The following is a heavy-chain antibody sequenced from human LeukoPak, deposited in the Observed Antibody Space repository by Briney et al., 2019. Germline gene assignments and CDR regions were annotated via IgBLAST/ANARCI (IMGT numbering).Heavy chain of an antibody. V-gene: IGHV3-30*04. CDR1: GFTFSSYA. Sequence: GGSLRLSCAASGFTFSSYAMHWVRQAPGKGLEWVAVISYDGSNKYYADSVKGRFTISRDNSKNTLYLQMNSLRAEDTAVYYRARCLQLVVGVTAIRYYYYYGMDVWGQGTTVTVSS. D-gene: IGHD2-21*02. CDR2: ISYDGSNK. J-gene: IGHJ6*02. CDR3: ARCLQLVVGVTAIRYYYYYGMDV.